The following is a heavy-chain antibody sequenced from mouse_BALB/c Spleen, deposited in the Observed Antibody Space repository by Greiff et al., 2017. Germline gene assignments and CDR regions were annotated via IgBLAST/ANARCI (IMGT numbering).Heavy chain of an antibody. Sequence: EVQLVESGGGLVKPGGSLKLSCAASGFTFSDYYMYWVRQTPEKRLEWVATISDGGSYTYYPDSVKGRFTISRDNAKNNLYLQMSSLKSEDTAMYYCARDRITTGSGVMDYWGQGTSVTVSS. CDR3: ARDRITTGSGVMDY. CDR1: GFTFSDYY. V-gene: IGHV5-4*02. D-gene: IGHD1-1*01. J-gene: IGHJ4*01. CDR2: ISDGGSYT.